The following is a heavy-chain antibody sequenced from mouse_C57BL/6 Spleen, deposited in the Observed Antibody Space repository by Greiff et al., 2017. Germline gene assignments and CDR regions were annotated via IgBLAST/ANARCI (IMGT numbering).Heavy chain of an antibody. D-gene: IGHD1-1*01. CDR1: GFTFSSYA. CDR2: ISDGGSYT. V-gene: IGHV5-4*01. J-gene: IGHJ3*01. CDR3: ARDYYGSSYLAY. Sequence: VQLQQSGGGLVKPGGSLKLSCAASGFTFSSYAMSWVRQTPEKRLEWVATISDGGSYTYYPDNVKGRFTISRDNAKNNLYLQMSHLKSEDTAMYYCARDYYGSSYLAYWGQGTLVTVSA.